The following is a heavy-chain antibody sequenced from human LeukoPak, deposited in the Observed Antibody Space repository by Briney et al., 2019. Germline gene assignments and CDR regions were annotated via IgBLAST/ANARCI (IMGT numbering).Heavy chain of an antibody. CDR2: FDPEDGET. CDR1: GYTLTELS. D-gene: IGHD3-3*01. CDR3: ATALYDFWSGTVPTY. V-gene: IGHV1-24*01. Sequence: ASVTVSCKVSGYTLTELSMHWVRQAPGKGLEWMGGFDPEDGETIYAQKFQGRVTMTEDTSTDTAYMELSSLRSEDTAVYYCATALYDFWSGTVPTYWGQGTLVTVSS. J-gene: IGHJ4*02.